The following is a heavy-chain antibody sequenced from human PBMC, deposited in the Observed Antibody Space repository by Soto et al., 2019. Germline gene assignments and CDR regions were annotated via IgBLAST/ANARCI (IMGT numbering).Heavy chain of an antibody. CDR2: IITIFGTA. CDR1: AGTFSSYA. V-gene: IGHV1-69*13. D-gene: IGHD6-19*01. J-gene: IGHJ6*02. CDR3: TSGAAVAGTNYYYGMDV. Sequence: ASVKVSCKASAGTFSSYAISWVRQAPGQGLEWMRGIITIFGTANYAQKFQGRVTITADVSTSTAYMELSSLRTEDTPVYYCTSGAAVAGTNYYYGMDVWGQGTTVTVSS.